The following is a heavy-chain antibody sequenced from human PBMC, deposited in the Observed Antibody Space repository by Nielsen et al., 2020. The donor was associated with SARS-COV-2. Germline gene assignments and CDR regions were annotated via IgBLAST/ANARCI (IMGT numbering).Heavy chain of an antibody. D-gene: IGHD3-10*01. CDR3: ARNSYGSGSYPFDP. J-gene: IGHJ5*02. CDR2: IHQDGGET. Sequence: GGSLRLSCAASGFTFSDYWMSWVRQAPGKGLEWVANIHQDGGETRYADSVKGRFTISRDNAKNSLYLQMNSLRAEDTAMYYCARNSYGSGSYPFDPWGQGTLVTVSS. V-gene: IGHV3-7*03. CDR1: GFTFSDYW.